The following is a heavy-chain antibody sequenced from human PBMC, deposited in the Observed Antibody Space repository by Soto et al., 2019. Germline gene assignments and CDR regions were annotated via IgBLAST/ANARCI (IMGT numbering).Heavy chain of an antibody. CDR2: ISYDGSNK. V-gene: IGHV3-30*18. Sequence: GGSLRLSCAASGFTFSSYGMHWVRQAPGKGLEWVAVISYDGSNKYYADSVKGRFTISRDNSKNTLYLQMNSLRAEDTAVYYCAKGGPYAPGTGGSSPDLWGRGTLVTVSS. D-gene: IGHD1-1*01. J-gene: IGHJ2*01. CDR1: GFTFSSYG. CDR3: AKGGPYAPGTGGSSPDL.